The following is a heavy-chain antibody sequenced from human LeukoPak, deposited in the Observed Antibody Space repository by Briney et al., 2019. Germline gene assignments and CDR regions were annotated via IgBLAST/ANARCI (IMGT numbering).Heavy chain of an antibody. Sequence: ASVKVSCKAAGYSFTDYYMHWVRQAPGQGLEWMGWMNPYSGGTNFAQKFQGRVSMTRDTSISTAYMELSSLSSDDTAVYYCARDLSHGLDYYYYMDGWGKGTTVTVSS. CDR1: GYSFTDYY. J-gene: IGHJ6*03. D-gene: IGHD2/OR15-2a*01. CDR3: ARDLSHGLDYYYYMDG. V-gene: IGHV1-2*02. CDR2: MNPYSGGT.